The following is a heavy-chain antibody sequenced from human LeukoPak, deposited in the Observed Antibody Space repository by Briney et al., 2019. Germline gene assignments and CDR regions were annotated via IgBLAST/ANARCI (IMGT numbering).Heavy chain of an antibody. J-gene: IGHJ4*02. D-gene: IGHD5-24*01. V-gene: IGHV1-69*04. CDR2: IIPILGIA. CDR3: AREDGEMATSYFDY. Sequence: GASVKVSCKASGYTFTSYGISWVRQAPGQGLEWMGRIIPILGIANYAQKFQGRVTITADKSTSTAYMELSSLRSEDTAVYYCAREDGEMATSYFDYWGQGTLVTVSS. CDR1: GYTFTSYG.